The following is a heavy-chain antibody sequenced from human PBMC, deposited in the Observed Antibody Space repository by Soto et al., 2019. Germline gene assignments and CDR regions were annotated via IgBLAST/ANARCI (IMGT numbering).Heavy chain of an antibody. J-gene: IGHJ4*02. CDR2: ISYDGSNK. CDR1: GFTFSSYA. V-gene: IGHV3-30-3*01. CDR3: ARGGASYFDY. D-gene: IGHD1-26*01. Sequence: QVQLVESGGGVVQPGRSLRLSCAASGFTFSSYAMHCVRQAPGRGLEWVAVISYDGSNKYYADSVKGRFTISRDNSKNTLYLQMNSLRAEDTAVYYCARGGASYFDYWGQGTLVTVSS.